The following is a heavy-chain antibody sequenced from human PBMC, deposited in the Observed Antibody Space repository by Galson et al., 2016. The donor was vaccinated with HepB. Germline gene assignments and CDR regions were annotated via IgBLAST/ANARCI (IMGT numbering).Heavy chain of an antibody. CDR2: MYHSGSS. V-gene: IGHV4-30-2*01. CDR3: ARGHIGTMTLNFDS. D-gene: IGHD4-17*01. CDR1: GGSISSGPYS. J-gene: IGHJ4*02. Sequence: TLSLTCAVSGGSISSGPYSWSWIRQPPGKGLEWIGYMYHSGSSQYNPSLKSRVTISVDKLKNQFSLRLSSVTAADTAVYYCARGHIGTMTLNFDSWGQGTLVAVSS.